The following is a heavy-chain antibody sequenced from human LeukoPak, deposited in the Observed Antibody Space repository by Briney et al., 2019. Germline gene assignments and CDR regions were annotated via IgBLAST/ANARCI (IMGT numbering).Heavy chain of an antibody. Sequence: GGSLRLSCAASGFTFSNAWMSWVRQAPGKGLEWVGRIKSKTDGGTTDYAAPVKGRFTISRDDSKNTLYLQMNSLRAEDTAVYYCARGYGRYDYWGQGTLVTVSS. J-gene: IGHJ4*02. CDR3: ARGYGRYDY. D-gene: IGHD3-10*01. CDR1: GFTFSNAW. CDR2: IKSKTDGGTT. V-gene: IGHV3-15*01.